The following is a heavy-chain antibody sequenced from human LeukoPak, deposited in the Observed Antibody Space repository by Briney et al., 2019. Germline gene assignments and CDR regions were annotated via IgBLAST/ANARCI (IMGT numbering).Heavy chain of an antibody. V-gene: IGHV4-34*01. CDR2: INHSGST. J-gene: IGHJ4*02. D-gene: IGHD3-22*01. CDR1: GGSFSGYY. CDR3: ARVRTYHYDSSGRIDY. Sequence: PSETLSLTCAVYGGSFSGYYWSWIRQPPGKGLEWIGEINHSGSTNYNPSLKSRVTISVDTSKNQFFLKLSSVTAADTAVYYCARVRTYHYDSSGRIDYWGQGTLVTVSS.